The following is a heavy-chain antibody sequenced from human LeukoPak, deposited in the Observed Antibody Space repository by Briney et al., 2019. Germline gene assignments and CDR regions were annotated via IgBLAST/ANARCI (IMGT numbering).Heavy chain of an antibody. Sequence: PGGSLRLSCAASGFTFDDYVLHWVRQAPGKGLEWVSLISGDGVFAYYADSVKGRFTVSRANSRNSLYLHMNSMRTEDTALYYCTKAYSSSSSGYFDYWGQGTLVTVSS. CDR2: ISGDGVFA. CDR1: GFTFDDYV. J-gene: IGHJ4*02. CDR3: TKAYSSSSSGYFDY. D-gene: IGHD6-6*01. V-gene: IGHV3-43*02.